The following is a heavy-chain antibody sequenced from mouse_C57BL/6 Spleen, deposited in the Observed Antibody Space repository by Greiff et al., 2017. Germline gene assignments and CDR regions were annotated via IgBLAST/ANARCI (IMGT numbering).Heavy chain of an antibody. CDR1: GYAFTNYL. Sequence: QVQLQQSGAELVRPGTSVKVSCKASGYAFTNYLIEWVKQRPGQGLEWIGVINPGSGGTNYNEKFKGKATLTAEKSSSTAYMQLSSLTSEDSSVYFCARRYYGSSYGYYYAMDYWGQGTSVTVSS. CDR3: ARRYYGSSYGYYYAMDY. D-gene: IGHD1-1*01. J-gene: IGHJ4*01. CDR2: INPGSGGT. V-gene: IGHV1-54*01.